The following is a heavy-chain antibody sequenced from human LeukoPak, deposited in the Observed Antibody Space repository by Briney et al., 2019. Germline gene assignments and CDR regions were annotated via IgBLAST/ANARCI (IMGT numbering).Heavy chain of an antibody. CDR3: GSHRRYSSSWYSL. CDR2: ISSDGGNT. V-gene: IGHV3-64*01. D-gene: IGHD6-13*01. J-gene: IGHJ4*02. Sequence: GGSLRLSCVASGFTFSSYAMHWVRQAPGKGLEYVSSISSDGGNTYYANSVRGRFTISRDNSKNTLYPQMGSLRTEDMAVFARGSHRRYSSSWYSLWGQGTLVTVSS. CDR1: GFTFSSYA.